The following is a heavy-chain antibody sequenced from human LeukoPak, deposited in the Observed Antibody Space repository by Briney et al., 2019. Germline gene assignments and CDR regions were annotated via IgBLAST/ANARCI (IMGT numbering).Heavy chain of an antibody. CDR1: GYTFTSYY. CDR3: ARVGYGSGWYYPHFDY. D-gene: IGHD6-19*01. V-gene: IGHV1-46*01. CDR2: INPSGGST. J-gene: IGHJ4*02. Sequence: ASVKVSCKASGYTFTSYYMHWVRQAPGQGLEWMGIINPSGGSTSYAQKFQGRVTMTRDTSTSTVYMELSSLRSEDTAVYYCARVGYGSGWYYPHFDYWGQGTLVTVSS.